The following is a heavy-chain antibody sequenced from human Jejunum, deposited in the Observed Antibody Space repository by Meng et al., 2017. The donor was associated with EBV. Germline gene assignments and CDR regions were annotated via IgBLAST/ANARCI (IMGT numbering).Heavy chain of an antibody. CDR2: IYWDDSR. J-gene: IGHJ4*02. CDR1: VLTHHYGVG. D-gene: IGHD1-26*01. V-gene: IGHV2-5*02. Sequence: HSPFKDAGPPAGKPPTTPPLARTLPGVLTHHYGVGVGWIRQPPGKALEWLAVIYWDDSRLYSPSLNSRLTITKDTSKSQVVLTMTDMDPVDTATYYCAHKGSGSYPLDYWGQGTLVTVSS. CDR3: AHKGSGSYPLDY.